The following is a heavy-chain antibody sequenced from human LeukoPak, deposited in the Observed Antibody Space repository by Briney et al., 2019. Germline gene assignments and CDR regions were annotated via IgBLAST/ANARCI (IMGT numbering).Heavy chain of an antibody. CDR1: GFAFSTYW. Sequence: GGSLRLSCTGSGFAFSTYWMSWVRQAPGKGMEWVASIKEDGSEKYYVDSVKGRFTISRDNAKNSLFLQMNSLRGDDTAVYYCARNAFDYWGQGTLVTVSS. CDR3: ARNAFDY. D-gene: IGHD4-11*01. V-gene: IGHV3-7*01. J-gene: IGHJ4*02. CDR2: IKEDGSEK.